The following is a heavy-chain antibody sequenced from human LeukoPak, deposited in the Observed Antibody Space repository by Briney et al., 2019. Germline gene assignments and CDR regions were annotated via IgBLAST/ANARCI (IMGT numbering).Heavy chain of an antibody. CDR3: ARVAAGLDY. CDR2: ITTYNGNT. Sequence: ASVKVSCKASGYTFPSYAFSWVRQAPGQGLEWMGWITTYNGNTDYAQNLQGRDTLTTDTSTSTAYMELRGLRSDDTAVYFCARVAAGLDYWGQGTLVTVSS. V-gene: IGHV1-18*01. CDR1: GYTFPSYA. D-gene: IGHD6-25*01. J-gene: IGHJ4*02.